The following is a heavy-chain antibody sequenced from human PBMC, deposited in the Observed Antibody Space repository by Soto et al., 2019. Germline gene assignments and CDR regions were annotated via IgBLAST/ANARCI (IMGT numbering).Heavy chain of an antibody. CDR1: GLSITDSEMG. V-gene: IGHV2-26*01. D-gene: IGHD6-19*01. Sequence: QVTLKVSGPVLVKPTETLTLRCTVSGLSITDSEMGVSWIRQPPGQPLEWLAHIDSSGEKSYRTFLKSRLAMSRDTSKSQIVLTMTNMDPADTATYYCARRHLAVAVSPWFDPWGQGIPVTVSS. CDR2: IDSSGEK. CDR3: ARRHLAVAVSPWFDP. J-gene: IGHJ5*02.